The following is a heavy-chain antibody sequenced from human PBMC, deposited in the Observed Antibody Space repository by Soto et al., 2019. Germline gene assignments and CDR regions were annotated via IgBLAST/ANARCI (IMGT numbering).Heavy chain of an antibody. CDR3: AADTRYYYGSGSPYGMDV. J-gene: IGHJ6*02. Sequence: ASVKVSCKASGFTFTSSAMQWVRQARGQRLEWIGWIVVGSGNTNYAQKFQERVTITRDMSTSTAYMELSSLRSEDTAVYYCAADTRYYYGSGSPYGMDVWGQGTTVTVSS. D-gene: IGHD3-10*01. V-gene: IGHV1-58*02. CDR1: GFTFTSSA. CDR2: IVVGSGNT.